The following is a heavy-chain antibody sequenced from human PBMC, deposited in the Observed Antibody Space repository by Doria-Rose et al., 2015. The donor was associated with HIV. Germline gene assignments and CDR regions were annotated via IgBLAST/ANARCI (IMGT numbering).Heavy chain of an antibody. V-gene: IGHV4-31*03. CDR3: ARMGSYRELDY. Sequence: VQLLESGPGLVKPSETLSLTCSVSGASVSSRGYYWNWIRQVPGKGLESLGYTYYTGTSDYSPSLKSRLNMAVDTSKNQFSLKLSFVTVADTAVYYCARMGSYRELDYWGQGALGIVSA. D-gene: IGHD3-3*01. CDR2: TYYTGTS. CDR1: GASVSSRGYY. J-gene: IGHJ4*02.